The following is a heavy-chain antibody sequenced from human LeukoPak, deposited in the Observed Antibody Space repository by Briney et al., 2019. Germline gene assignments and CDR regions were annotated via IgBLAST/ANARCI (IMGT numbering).Heavy chain of an antibody. Sequence: PSETLSLTCTVSGGSISNYYWSWVRQPPGKGLGWIGYIYYTGSTYYSPSLKSRVTISVDMSKNQFSLKLTSVTAADTAVYYCARAKGNSNYPYYYMDVWGKGTTVTVSS. J-gene: IGHJ6*03. CDR3: ARAKGNSNYPYYYMDV. CDR2: IYYTGST. CDR1: GGSISNYY. D-gene: IGHD4-11*01. V-gene: IGHV4-59*01.